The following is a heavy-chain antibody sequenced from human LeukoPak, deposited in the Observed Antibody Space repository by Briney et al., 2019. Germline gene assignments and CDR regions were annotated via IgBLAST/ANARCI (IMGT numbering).Heavy chain of an antibody. V-gene: IGHV3-7*03. CDR2: IKQDGNEK. CDR1: GFSFTTYW. D-gene: IGHD3-22*01. Sequence: GGSLRLSCGASGFSFTTYWMGWVRQAPGKGLEWVANIKQDGNEKYYVDSVKGGYTISRDNAKNSLYLQMNSLRVEDTAVYYCTTGLGANYYDSSGHAFDIWGQGTMVTVSS. J-gene: IGHJ3*02. CDR3: TTGLGANYYDSSGHAFDI.